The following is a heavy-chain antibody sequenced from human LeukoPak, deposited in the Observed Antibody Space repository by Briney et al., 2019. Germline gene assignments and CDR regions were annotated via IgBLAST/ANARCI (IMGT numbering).Heavy chain of an antibody. CDR1: GFTFSSYS. Sequence: GGSLRLSCAASGFTFSSYSMNWVRQAPGMGLEWVSYISSSSSTIYYADSVKGRFTISRDNAKNTLYLQMNSLRAEDTAVYYCARDSTYCGGDCSFDYWGQGTLVTVSS. CDR3: ARDSTYCGGDCSFDY. CDR2: ISSSSSTI. V-gene: IGHV3-48*04. D-gene: IGHD2-21*02. J-gene: IGHJ4*02.